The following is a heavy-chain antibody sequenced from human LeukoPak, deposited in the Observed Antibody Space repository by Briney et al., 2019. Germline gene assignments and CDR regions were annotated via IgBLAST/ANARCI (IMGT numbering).Heavy chain of an antibody. CDR2: INPNSGGT. CDR3: ARETVEQWLDSYYYYGMDV. V-gene: IGHV1-2*02. CDR1: GYTFTGYY. Sequence: ASVKVSCKASGYTFTGYYMHWVRQAPGQGLERMGWINPNSGGTNYAQKFQGRVTMTRDTSISTAYMELSRLRSDDTAVYYCARETVEQWLDSYYYYGMDVWGQGTTVTVSS. J-gene: IGHJ6*02. D-gene: IGHD6-19*01.